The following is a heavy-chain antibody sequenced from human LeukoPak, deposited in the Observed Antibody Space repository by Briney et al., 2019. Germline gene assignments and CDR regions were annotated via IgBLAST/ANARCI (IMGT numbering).Heavy chain of an antibody. CDR3: AKTPQPYYDFWSGPPSY. J-gene: IGHJ4*02. CDR2: ISGSGGST. D-gene: IGHD3-3*01. Sequence: GGSLRLSCAASGFTFSSYAMSWVRQAPGKGLEWVSAISGSGGSTYYADSAKGRFTISRDNSKNTLYLQMNSLRAEDTAVYYCAKTPQPYYDFWSGPPSYWGQGTLVTVSS. CDR1: GFTFSSYA. V-gene: IGHV3-23*01.